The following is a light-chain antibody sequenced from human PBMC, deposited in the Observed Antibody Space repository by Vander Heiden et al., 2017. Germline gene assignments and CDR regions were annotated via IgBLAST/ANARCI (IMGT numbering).Light chain of an antibody. V-gene: IGKV1-12*01. CDR3: QQATSFPRT. J-gene: IGKJ5*01. CDR1: QGLSSW. CDR2: AAA. Sequence: DSQMTKSPSSVSASVGAGVPITCRSSQGLSSWLAWYQQKPGKAPKRLIYAAASLQGGGPSRGSGSGAGTDLTLTISSLQTEDVATYYCQQATSFPRTFGQGTRLEIK.